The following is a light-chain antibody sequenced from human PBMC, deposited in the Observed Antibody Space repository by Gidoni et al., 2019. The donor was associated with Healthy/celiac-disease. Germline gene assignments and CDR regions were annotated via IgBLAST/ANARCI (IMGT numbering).Light chain of an antibody. CDR2: SNN. Sequence: SASGTPGQRVTISCSGSSSNIGSNTVNWYQQLPGTAPKLLIYSNNQRPSGVPDRFSGSKSGTSASLAISGLQSEDEADYYCAAWDDSLNGHVVFGGGTKLTVL. CDR3: AAWDDSLNGHVV. CDR1: SSNIGSNT. J-gene: IGLJ2*01. V-gene: IGLV1-44*01.